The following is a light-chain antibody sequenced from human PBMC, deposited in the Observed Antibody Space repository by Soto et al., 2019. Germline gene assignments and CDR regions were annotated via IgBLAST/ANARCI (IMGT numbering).Light chain of an antibody. V-gene: IGKV3-15*01. CDR2: GAS. CDR3: QQYSNWPPYT. CDR1: QSISSY. J-gene: IGKJ2*01. Sequence: IIMTHSPAFLSVSPGERATLSSRASQSISSYLAWYQQKPGQAPRLLIYGASTRATGVPARFSGSGSGTEFTLTISSLQSEDSAVYYCQQYSNWPPYTFGQGTKLEIK.